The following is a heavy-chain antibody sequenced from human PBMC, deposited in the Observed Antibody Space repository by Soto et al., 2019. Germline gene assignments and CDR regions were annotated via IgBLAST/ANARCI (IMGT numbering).Heavy chain of an antibody. D-gene: IGHD2-2*01. J-gene: IGHJ3*02. CDR2: IYYSGST. Sequence: SETLSLTCTVSGGSVSSGSYYWSWLPQPPGQGLEWIVYIYYSGSTNYNPALKIRVTISVDTSKNPFSLKLSTVTAADTSVYYCAICHNHAPSVSFDIWGQGTMVTVSS. V-gene: IGHV4-61*01. CDR1: GGSVSSGSYY. CDR3: AICHNHAPSVSFDI.